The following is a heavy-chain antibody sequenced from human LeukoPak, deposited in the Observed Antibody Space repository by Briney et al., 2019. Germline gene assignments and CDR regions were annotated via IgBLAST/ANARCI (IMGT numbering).Heavy chain of an antibody. V-gene: IGHV1-46*01. J-gene: IGHJ4*02. CDR1: GYTFSNYY. Sequence: ASVKVSCKASGYTFSNYYMHWVRQAPGQGLEWMGIINPSGGGTSSAQKFQGRVTMTRDTSTSTVYMEVSSLRSEDTAVYYCAGGEGYYFDYWGQGTLVTVSS. D-gene: IGHD3-16*01. CDR2: INPSGGGT. CDR3: AGGEGYYFDY.